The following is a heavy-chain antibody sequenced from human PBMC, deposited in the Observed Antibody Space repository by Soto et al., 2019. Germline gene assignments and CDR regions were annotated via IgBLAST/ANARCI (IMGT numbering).Heavy chain of an antibody. J-gene: IGHJ3*02. D-gene: IGHD5-12*01. Sequence: QVQLVQSGAEVKKPGSSVKVSCKASGGTFSSYTISWVRQAPGQGLEWMGRIIPILGIANYAQKFQGRVTITADKSTSTAYMELSSLSSEDTAVYYGAREVVAARLDAFDIWGQGTMVTVSS. V-gene: IGHV1-69*08. CDR1: GGTFSSYT. CDR2: IIPILGIA. CDR3: AREVVAARLDAFDI.